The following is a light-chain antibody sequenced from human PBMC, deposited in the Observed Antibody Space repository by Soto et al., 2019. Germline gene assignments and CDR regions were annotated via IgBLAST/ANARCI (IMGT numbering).Light chain of an antibody. Sequence: DIQMTQSPSSVSASVGDRVTITCRASQVISSWLAWYQHKPGKAPKLLIYAASILHSAVPSRFSGSGSGTDFTLTISSLQPEDFATYYCQQANSFPYTFGGGTKVEIK. CDR2: AAS. V-gene: IGKV1-12*02. CDR1: QVISSW. CDR3: QQANSFPYT. J-gene: IGKJ4*01.